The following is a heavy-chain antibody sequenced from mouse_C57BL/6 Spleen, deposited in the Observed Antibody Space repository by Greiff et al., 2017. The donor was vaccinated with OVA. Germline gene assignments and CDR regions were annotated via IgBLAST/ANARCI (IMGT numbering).Heavy chain of an antibody. CDR1: GFTFSNYW. J-gene: IGHJ3*01. CDR3: IPLPSSLFAY. V-gene: IGHV6-3*01. D-gene: IGHD3-1*01. Sequence: EVKLVESGGGLVQPGGSMKLSCVASGFTFSNYWMNWVRQSPAKGLEWVAQIRLKSDNYATHYAESVKGMFTISRDDSKSSVYLQMNNLRAVDTGIYYCIPLPSSLFAYWGQGTLVTVSA. CDR2: IRLKSDNYAT.